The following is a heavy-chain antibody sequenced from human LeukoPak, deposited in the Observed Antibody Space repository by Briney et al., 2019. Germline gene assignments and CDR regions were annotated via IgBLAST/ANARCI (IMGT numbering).Heavy chain of an antibody. CDR2: ISYDGSNK. CDR1: GFTFSGYA. D-gene: IGHD2-8*01. CDR3: ARVYVGLPYYYYYYMDV. Sequence: PGGSLRLSCAASGFTFSGYAMHWVRQAPGKGMEWVAVISYDGSNKYYADSVKGRFTISRDNSKNTLYLQMNSLRAEDTAVYYCARVYVGLPYYYYYYMDVWGKGTTVTVSS. V-gene: IGHV3-30*04. J-gene: IGHJ6*03.